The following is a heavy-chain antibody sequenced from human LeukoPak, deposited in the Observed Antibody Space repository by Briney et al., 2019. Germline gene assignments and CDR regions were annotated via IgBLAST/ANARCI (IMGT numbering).Heavy chain of an antibody. Sequence: SETLSLPCTVSGGSISSYYWSWIRQPPGKGLEWLGYIYYGGSTNYNPSLKSRVTISVDTSKDQFSLKLSSVTAADTAVYYCARGYSSSWYYFDYWGQGTLDTVSS. CDR2: IYYGGST. J-gene: IGHJ4*02. CDR3: ARGYSSSWYYFDY. CDR1: GGSISSYY. D-gene: IGHD6-13*01. V-gene: IGHV4-59*08.